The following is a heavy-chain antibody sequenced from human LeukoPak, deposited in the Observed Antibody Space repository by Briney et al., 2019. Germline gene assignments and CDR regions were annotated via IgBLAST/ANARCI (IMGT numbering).Heavy chain of an antibody. J-gene: IGHJ4*02. V-gene: IGHV4-61*02. D-gene: IGHD6-19*01. Sequence: SETLSLTCTVSGGSIYSGSYYWSWIRQPAGKGLEWIGRIYTSGSTNYNPSLKSRLTISVDTSKNQFSLRLSSVTAADTAVYYCARHLVAVPGFDHWGQGTLVTVSS. CDR2: IYTSGST. CDR1: GGSIYSGSYY. CDR3: ARHLVAVPGFDH.